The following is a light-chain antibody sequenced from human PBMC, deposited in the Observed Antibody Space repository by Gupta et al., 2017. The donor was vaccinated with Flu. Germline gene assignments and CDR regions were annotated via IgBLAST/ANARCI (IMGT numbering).Light chain of an antibody. V-gene: IGKV3-20*01. CDR2: GAS. CDR1: QGVSNQ. Sequence: IVLTQAPGTVSLSPGERATLSCRASQGVSNQLAWFQQKPGQAPRLLIHGASTRATGIPDRFSGSGSGTDFTLTISSLESEDFAAYYCQQYDTSITFGQGTRLEIK. CDR3: QQYDTSIT. J-gene: IGKJ5*01.